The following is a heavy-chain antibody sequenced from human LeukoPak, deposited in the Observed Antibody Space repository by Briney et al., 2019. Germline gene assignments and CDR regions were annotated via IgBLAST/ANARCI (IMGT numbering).Heavy chain of an antibody. CDR2: IYTSGST. Sequence: PSATLSLTCSVSGGSISSYYWSWIRQPAGKGLEWIGCIYTSGSTNYNPSLKSRVTMSVDTSKNQSSLKLSSVTAADTAVYYCARDRYYYDSSSYRCDYWGRGTLVTVSS. CDR3: ARDRYYYDSSSYRCDY. J-gene: IGHJ4*02. CDR1: GGSISSYY. V-gene: IGHV4-4*07. D-gene: IGHD3-22*01.